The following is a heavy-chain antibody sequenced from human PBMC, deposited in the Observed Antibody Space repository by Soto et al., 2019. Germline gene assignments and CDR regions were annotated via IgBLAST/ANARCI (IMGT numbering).Heavy chain of an antibody. CDR3: AREIPPNDY. J-gene: IGHJ4*02. Sequence: PGGSLRLSCAVSGFTFSSYAMSWVRQPPGKGLEWVSAISISGDKPYYADYVKGRFTVSRDNSKNTVYLQMSSLRVEDTAIYYCAREIPPNDYWGQGTLVPVSS. V-gene: IGHV3-23*01. CDR2: ISISGDKP. CDR1: GFTFSSYA.